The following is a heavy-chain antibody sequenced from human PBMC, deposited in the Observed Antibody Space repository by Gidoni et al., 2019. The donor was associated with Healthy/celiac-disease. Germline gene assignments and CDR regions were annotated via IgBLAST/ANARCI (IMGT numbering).Heavy chain of an antibody. CDR1: GFPFSSYA. J-gene: IGHJ1*01. D-gene: IGHD6-25*01. V-gene: IGHV3-23*01. CDR2: ISGSGGST. CDR3: AKPASLPEYFQH. Sequence: EVQLLESGGGLVQPGGSLRLSCSASGFPFSSYAMSWVRQAPGKGLEWVSAISGSGGSTYYADAVKGRFTISRDNSKNTLYLQMNSLRAEDTAVYYCAKPASLPEYFQHWGQGTLVTVSS.